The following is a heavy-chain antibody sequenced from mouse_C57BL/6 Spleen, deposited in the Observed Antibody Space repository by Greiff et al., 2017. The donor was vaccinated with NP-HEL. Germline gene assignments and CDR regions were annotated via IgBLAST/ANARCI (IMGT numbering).Heavy chain of an antibody. CDR3: AREDYGSSPAWFAY. V-gene: IGHV1-64*01. D-gene: IGHD1-1*01. J-gene: IGHJ3*01. CDR2: IHPNSGST. Sequence: VQLQQPGAELVKPGASVKLSCKASGYTFTSYWMHWVKQRPGQGLEWIGMIHPNSGSTNYNEKFKSKATLTVDKSSSTAYMQLSSLTSEDSAVYYCAREDYGSSPAWFAYWGQGTLVTVSA. CDR1: GYTFTSYW.